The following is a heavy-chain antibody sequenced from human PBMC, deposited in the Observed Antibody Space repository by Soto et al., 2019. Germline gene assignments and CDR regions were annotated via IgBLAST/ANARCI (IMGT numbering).Heavy chain of an antibody. D-gene: IGHD4-17*01. V-gene: IGHV3-15*07. CDR1: GFIFSKAW. CDR2: VKSKTDGGTT. CDR3: TTDSYMTNIIVRFDY. J-gene: IGHJ4*01. Sequence: GGSLRLSCAASGFIFSKAWINWVRQAPGKGLEWVGRVKSKTDGGTTDFAAPVKGRFAISRDDSKNMVYLEMNSLKTEDTAIYYCTTDSYMTNIIVRFDYWGHGTLVTVS.